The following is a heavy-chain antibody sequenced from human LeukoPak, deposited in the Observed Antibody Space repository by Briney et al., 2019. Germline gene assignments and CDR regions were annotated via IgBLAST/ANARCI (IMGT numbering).Heavy chain of an antibody. J-gene: IGHJ4*02. V-gene: IGHV4-39*01. CDR3: ARIWLVRGYFDY. CDR1: GGSISSSSYC. D-gene: IGHD6-19*01. Sequence: PSETLSLTCTVSGGSISSSSYCWGWIRQPQGKGLEWIGSIYYSGSTYYNPSLKSRVTISVDTYKNQFSLKLSSVTAADTAVYYCARIWLVRGYFDYWGQGTLVTVSS. CDR2: IYYSGST.